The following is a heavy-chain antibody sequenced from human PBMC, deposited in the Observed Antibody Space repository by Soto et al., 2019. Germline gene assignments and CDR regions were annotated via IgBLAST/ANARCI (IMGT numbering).Heavy chain of an antibody. D-gene: IGHD5-18*01. Sequence: QITLKESGPTLVKPTQTLTVTCTFSGFSLSTTGEGVGWIRQPPGKALEWLALIYWDDVERYSPSLQGRLTITKDTSKNQVVLTMTNMDPVDTATYYCAHRPARRENNGYDFDFWGQGTLVTVSS. V-gene: IGHV2-5*02. J-gene: IGHJ4*02. CDR3: AHRPARRENNGYDFDF. CDR1: GFSLSTTGEG. CDR2: IYWDDVE.